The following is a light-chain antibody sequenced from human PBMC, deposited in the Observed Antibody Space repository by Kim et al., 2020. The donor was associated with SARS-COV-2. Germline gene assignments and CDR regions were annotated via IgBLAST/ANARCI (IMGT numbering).Light chain of an antibody. CDR3: QQSYDTPI. CDR1: QDLNTY. J-gene: IGKJ5*01. Sequence: DSQMTQSPSSLSASVGDRVTITCRTSQDLNTYMNWYQQKPGKAPKLLIYAATSLQDGVPSRFSGNTSGTYFTLTINSLKPDDFATYYCQQSYDTPIFGQGTRLEIK. CDR2: AAT. V-gene: IGKV1-39*01.